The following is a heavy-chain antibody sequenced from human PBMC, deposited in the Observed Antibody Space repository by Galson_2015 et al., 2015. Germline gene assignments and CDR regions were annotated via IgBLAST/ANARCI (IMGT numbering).Heavy chain of an antibody. V-gene: IGHV5-51*01. Sequence: QSGAEVKKAGESLEISCKTSGYRFTNYWIAWVRQMPGKGLEWVGIINPGDSDTRYSPSLQGQVTISVDKSMSTAYLQWSSLKASDTAMYYCARHRAAGGGYYYGMDVWGQGTTVTVSS. CDR1: GYRFTNYW. D-gene: IGHD6-13*01. J-gene: IGHJ6*02. CDR2: INPGDSDT. CDR3: ARHRAAGGGYYYGMDV.